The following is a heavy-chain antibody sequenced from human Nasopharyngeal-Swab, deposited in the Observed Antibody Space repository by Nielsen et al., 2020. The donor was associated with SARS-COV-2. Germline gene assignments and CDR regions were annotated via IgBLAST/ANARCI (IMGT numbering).Heavy chain of an antibody. Sequence: GGSLRLSCAASGFTFDDYAVHWVRQAPGKGLEWVSGISWNSGSIGYADSVKGRFTISRDNAKNSLYLQMNSLRAEDTALYYCARANSGWYYFDYWGQGTLVTVSS. CDR2: ISWNSGSI. J-gene: IGHJ4*02. CDR3: ARANSGWYYFDY. CDR1: GFTFDDYA. V-gene: IGHV3-9*01. D-gene: IGHD6-19*01.